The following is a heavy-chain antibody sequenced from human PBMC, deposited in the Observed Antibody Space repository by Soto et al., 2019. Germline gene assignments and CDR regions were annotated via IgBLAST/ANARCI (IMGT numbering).Heavy chain of an antibody. CDR3: ARGRIQEGWLQFRLPYGMDV. V-gene: IGHV1-2*04. CDR1: GYTFTGYY. CDR2: INPNSGGT. J-gene: IGHJ6*02. Sequence: ASVKVSCKASGYTFTGYYMHWVRQAPGQGLEWMGWINPNSGGTNYAQKFQGWVTMTRDTSISTAYMELSRLRSDDTAVYYCARGRIQEGWLQFRLPYGMDVWGQGTTVTVSS. D-gene: IGHD5-12*01.